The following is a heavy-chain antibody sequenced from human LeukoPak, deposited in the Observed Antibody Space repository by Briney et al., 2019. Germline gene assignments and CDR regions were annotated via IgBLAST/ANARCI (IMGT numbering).Heavy chain of an antibody. CDR3: TWGTSSTKIDS. Sequence: XXXVRQMPGKGMEWMGKIALSDSQATYNPSFQGHVTISADKSINTVYLYWSSLEASDTAMYYCTWGTSSTKIDSGGQGTLVTVSS. D-gene: IGHD3-16*01. CDR2: IALSDSQA. J-gene: IGHJ4*02. V-gene: IGHV5-10-1*01.